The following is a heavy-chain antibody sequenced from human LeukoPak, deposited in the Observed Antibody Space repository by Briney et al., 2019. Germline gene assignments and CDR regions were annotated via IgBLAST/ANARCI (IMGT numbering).Heavy chain of an antibody. V-gene: IGHV1-46*01. J-gene: IGHJ6*03. CDR1: GGTFSSYA. D-gene: IGHD1-14*01. CDR3: ARDRRTPPYYYMDV. Sequence: ASVKVSCKASGGTFSSYAISWVRQAPGQGLEWMGIINPSGGSTSYAQKFQGRVTMTRDMSTSTVYMELSSLRSEDTAVYYCARDRRTPPYYYMDVWGKGTTVTVSS. CDR2: INPSGGST.